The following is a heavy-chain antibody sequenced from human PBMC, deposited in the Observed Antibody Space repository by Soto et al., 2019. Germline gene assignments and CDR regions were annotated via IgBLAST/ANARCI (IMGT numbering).Heavy chain of an antibody. D-gene: IGHD3-9*01. CDR3: AKGDILTGSKEGWDY. CDR2: IDGSGAGA. V-gene: IGHV3-23*01. Sequence: EVQMLESGGGVVQPGGSLRLSCAASGFTFRRYAMSWVRQAPGRGLECVSSIDGSGAGAKYADSVKGRFTISRDNSKNTLALQMNSLRAEVTAVYSCAKGDILTGSKEGWDYWGQGTLVTVSS. J-gene: IGHJ4*02. CDR1: GFTFRRYA.